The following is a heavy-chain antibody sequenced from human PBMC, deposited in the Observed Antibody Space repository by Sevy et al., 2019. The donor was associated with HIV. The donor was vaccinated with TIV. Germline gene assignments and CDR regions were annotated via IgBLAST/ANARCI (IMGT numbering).Heavy chain of an antibody. CDR3: ARSARVDYSIDYYYYYGMDV. J-gene: IGHJ6*02. CDR2: IYTSGST. Sequence: SETLSLTCTVSGGSISSYYWSWIRQPAGKGLEWIGRIYTSGSTNYNPSLKSQVTMSVDTSKNQFSLMLSSVTAADTAVYYCARSARVDYSIDYYYYYGMDVWGQGTTVTVSS. V-gene: IGHV4-4*07. D-gene: IGHD4-4*01. CDR1: GGSISSYY.